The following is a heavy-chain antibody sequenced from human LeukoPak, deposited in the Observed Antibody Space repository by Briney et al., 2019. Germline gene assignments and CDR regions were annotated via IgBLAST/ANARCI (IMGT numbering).Heavy chain of an antibody. V-gene: IGHV4-39*01. CDR3: ARLIQGYYYDSSGYLL. Sequence: PSETLSLTCTVSGGSISSSSYYWGWIRQPPGNGLEWIGSIYYSGSTYYNPSLKSRVTISVDTSKNQFSLKLSSVTAADTAVYYCARLIQGYYYDSSGYLLWGQGTLVTASS. CDR1: GGSISSSSYY. D-gene: IGHD3-22*01. CDR2: IYYSGST. J-gene: IGHJ4*02.